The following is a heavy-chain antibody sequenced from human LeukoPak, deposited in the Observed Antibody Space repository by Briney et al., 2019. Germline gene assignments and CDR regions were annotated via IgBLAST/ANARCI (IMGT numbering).Heavy chain of an antibody. CDR2: INHGGSA. V-gene: IGHV4-34*01. Sequence: SETLSLTCAVYGGSFSGYYWSWIRQPPGKGLEWIGEINHGGSANYNSSLKSRVTLSTDTSKNQFSLILSSVTAADTAVYYCARSAGYSSAWGQGTRVTVSS. CDR3: ARSAGYSSA. J-gene: IGHJ5*02. D-gene: IGHD6-19*01. CDR1: GGSFSGYY.